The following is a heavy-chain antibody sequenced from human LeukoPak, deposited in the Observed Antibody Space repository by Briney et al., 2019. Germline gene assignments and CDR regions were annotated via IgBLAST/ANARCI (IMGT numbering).Heavy chain of an antibody. V-gene: IGHV4-59*01. J-gene: IGHJ5*02. CDR1: GGSISSYY. CDR3: ARGGYYGSGNDFRFDP. D-gene: IGHD3-10*01. Sequence: SETLSLTCTVSGGSISSYYWSWIRQSPGKGLECIGYIHYTGSTNYNPSLKSRVTISVETSKNQLSLKLKSVAAADTAVYYCARGGYYGSGNDFRFDPWGQGTLVTVSS. CDR2: IHYTGST.